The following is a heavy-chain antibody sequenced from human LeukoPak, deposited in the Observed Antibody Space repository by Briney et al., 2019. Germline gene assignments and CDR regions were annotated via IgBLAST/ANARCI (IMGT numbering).Heavy chain of an antibody. CDR1: GNTISGYG. J-gene: IGHJ4*02. V-gene: IGHV1-46*01. CDR2: IDPSGPSV. CDR3: ARATSPIAYDWNS. D-gene: IGHD5-12*01. Sequence: GASVKVSCKASGNTISGYGIHWIRQAPGQGLQWMGIIDPSGPSVTYAQIFKGRLIVTRDTSTSTVYMQLSSLRSEDSAMYYCARATSPIAYDWNSWGQGTLVTVSS.